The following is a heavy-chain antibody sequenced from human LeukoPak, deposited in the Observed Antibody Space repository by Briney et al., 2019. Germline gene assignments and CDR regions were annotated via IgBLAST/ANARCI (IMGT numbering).Heavy chain of an antibody. Sequence: GRSLRLSCAASGFTFSSYGMHWVRQAPGKGLEWVAVIWYDGSNKYYADSVKGRFTISRDNSKNTLYLQMNSLRAEDTAVYYCARDLHSSGFVWYFDYWGQGTLVTVSS. D-gene: IGHD6-19*01. J-gene: IGHJ4*02. CDR1: GFTFSSYG. V-gene: IGHV3-33*01. CDR3: ARDLHSSGFVWYFDY. CDR2: IWYDGSNK.